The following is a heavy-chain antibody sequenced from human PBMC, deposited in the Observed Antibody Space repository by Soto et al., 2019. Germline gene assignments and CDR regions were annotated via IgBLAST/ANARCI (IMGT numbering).Heavy chain of an antibody. V-gene: IGHV4-39*01. J-gene: IGHJ4*02. CDR1: GGSISNSNYY. CDR3: ARGNVVAIDY. D-gene: IGHD2-21*01. Sequence: SETLSLTCTVSGGSISNSNYYWGWIRQPPGKGLEWIGSIYYTGNTYYNPSLKSRVTVSVDTSKNQFSLILGSVTAADTAVYYCARGNVVAIDYWGQGTLVTVSS. CDR2: IYYTGNT.